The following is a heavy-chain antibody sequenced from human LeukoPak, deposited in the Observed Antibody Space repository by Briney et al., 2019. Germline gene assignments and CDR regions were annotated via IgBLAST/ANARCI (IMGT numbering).Heavy chain of an antibody. V-gene: IGHV3-30*04. J-gene: IGHJ4*02. CDR1: GFTFSSYS. CDR3: ARERMNYNDNSGYYRFDY. CDR2: ISYDGNNI. Sequence: GGSLRLSCAASGFTFSSYSMHWVRQAPGKGLEWVAVISYDGNNIYYADSVKGRFTISRDNSKSRLFLQMNSLRAEDTAVHYCARERMNYNDNSGYYRFDYWGQGTLVTVSS. D-gene: IGHD3-22*01.